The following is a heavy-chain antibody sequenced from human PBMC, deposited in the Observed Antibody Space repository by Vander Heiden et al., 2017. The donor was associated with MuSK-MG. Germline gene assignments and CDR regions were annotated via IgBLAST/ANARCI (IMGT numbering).Heavy chain of an antibody. D-gene: IGHD3-10*01. Sequence: QVQLQESGPGLVKPSETLSLTCTVSGGSLSSYYWRWIRQPPGKGLEWIGYINDSGSTNDNPSLKSRVTISVDTSKNQFSLKLSSVTAADTAVYYCAGGDGSGSYYYLDYWGQGTLVTVSS. J-gene: IGHJ4*02. CDR1: GGSLSSYY. CDR2: INDSGST. CDR3: AGGDGSGSYYYLDY. V-gene: IGHV4-59*01.